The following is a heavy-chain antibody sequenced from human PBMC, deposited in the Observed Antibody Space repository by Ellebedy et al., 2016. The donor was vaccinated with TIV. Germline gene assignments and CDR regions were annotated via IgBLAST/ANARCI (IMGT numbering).Heavy chain of an antibody. CDR1: GYSFTNFW. Sequence: GESLKISCKGSGYSFTNFWIGWVRQMPGKGLEWVGIIYPGDSNLRYSPSFQGQVTISADKSISTAYLQWNSLKASDTAMYYCARNRSIAAGEYDSWGQGTRVTVSS. CDR3: ARNRSIAAGEYDS. J-gene: IGHJ4*02. CDR2: IYPGDSNL. V-gene: IGHV5-51*01. D-gene: IGHD6-13*01.